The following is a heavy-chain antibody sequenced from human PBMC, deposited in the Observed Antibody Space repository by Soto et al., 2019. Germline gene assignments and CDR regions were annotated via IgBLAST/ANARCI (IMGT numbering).Heavy chain of an antibody. Sequence: QLQLQESGPGLVKPSETLSLTCTVSGGSISSSSYYWGWIRQPPGKGLEWIGSIYYSGSTYYNPSLKSRVTISVDTSKNQFSLKLSSVTAADTAVYYCARHPGGDYVWGSYRYTMYYFDYWGQGTLVTVSS. D-gene: IGHD3-16*02. V-gene: IGHV4-39*01. CDR2: IYYSGST. J-gene: IGHJ4*02. CDR3: ARHPGGDYVWGSYRYTMYYFDY. CDR1: GGSISSSSYY.